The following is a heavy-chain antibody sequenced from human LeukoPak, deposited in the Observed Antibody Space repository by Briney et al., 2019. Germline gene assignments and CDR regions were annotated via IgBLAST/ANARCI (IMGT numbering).Heavy chain of an antibody. Sequence: SVKVSCRSSGYTFTDYHIHWVRQAPGQGLAWMGWVNPQSGGTTYEQNFRGRVSMTRDTFSNTVYMELSGLRYDDAAVYFCARGSTTLGNWNFDLWGRGTLVTVSS. CDR1: GYTFTDYH. D-gene: IGHD3-16*01. V-gene: IGHV1-2*02. CDR3: ARGSTTLGNWNFDL. J-gene: IGHJ2*01. CDR2: VNPQSGGT.